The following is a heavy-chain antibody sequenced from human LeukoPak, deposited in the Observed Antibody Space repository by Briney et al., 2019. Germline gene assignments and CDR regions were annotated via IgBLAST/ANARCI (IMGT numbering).Heavy chain of an antibody. Sequence: PGGSLRLSCAASGFTFSNAWMSCVRQAPGKGLEWVGRIKSKTDGGTTDYAAPVKGRFTISRDDSKNTLYLQMNSLKTEDTAVYYCTTGDFWSGYYFPYYYYMDVWGKGTTVTVSS. V-gene: IGHV3-15*01. CDR3: TTGDFWSGYYFPYYYYMDV. J-gene: IGHJ6*03. CDR2: IKSKTDGGTT. CDR1: GFTFSNAW. D-gene: IGHD3-3*01.